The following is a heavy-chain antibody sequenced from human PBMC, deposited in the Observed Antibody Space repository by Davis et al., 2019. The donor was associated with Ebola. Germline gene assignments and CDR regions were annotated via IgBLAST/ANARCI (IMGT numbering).Heavy chain of an antibody. CDR1: GFTFSSYA. CDR2: ISGSGGST. CDR3: AKDSVDTWDY. Sequence: GESLKISCAASGFTFSSYAMSWVRQAPGKGLEWVSVISGSGGSTYYADSVKGRFTISRDNSKNTLYLQMNSLRAEDTAVYYCAKDSVDTWDYWGQGTLVTVSS. J-gene: IGHJ4*02. V-gene: IGHV3-23*01. D-gene: IGHD5-18*01.